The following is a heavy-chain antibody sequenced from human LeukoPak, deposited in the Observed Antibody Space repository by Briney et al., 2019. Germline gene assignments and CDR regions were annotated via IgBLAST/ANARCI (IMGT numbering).Heavy chain of an antibody. V-gene: IGHV4-39*01. Sequence: SSETLSLTCTVSGSSISSSSYSWGWIRQPPGEGLEWIGSIYHSGTTYYNPSLKSRVTISVDTSKIQFSLKLSSVAATDTAVYFCARLRFDFWSGYTHPYFDYWGQGTLVTVSS. CDR1: GSSISSSSYS. J-gene: IGHJ4*02. D-gene: IGHD3-3*01. CDR3: ARLRFDFWSGYTHPYFDY. CDR2: IYHSGTT.